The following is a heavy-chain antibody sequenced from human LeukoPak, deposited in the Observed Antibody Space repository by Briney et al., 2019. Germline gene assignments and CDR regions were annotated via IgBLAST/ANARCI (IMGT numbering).Heavy chain of an antibody. Sequence: PSETLSLTCSVSGGSITTSSSYWGWIRQPPGKGLEWIGSIYYSGSTYYNPSLKSRVTISVDTSRKDFSLNLTSVTAADTAIYYCARVTETFYDDSSGYHFDYWGQGTLVTVSS. CDR3: ARVTETFYDDSSGYHFDY. J-gene: IGHJ4*02. V-gene: IGHV4-39*07. CDR1: GGSITTSSSY. D-gene: IGHD3-22*01. CDR2: IYYSGST.